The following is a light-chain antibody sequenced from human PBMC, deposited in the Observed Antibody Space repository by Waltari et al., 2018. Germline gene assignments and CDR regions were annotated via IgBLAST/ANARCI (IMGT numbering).Light chain of an antibody. CDR2: DAS. J-gene: IGLJ2*01. V-gene: IGLV2-14*01. CDR1: SSDVGGYND. CDR3: SSYTSSSTVV. Sequence: QFALTQPASVSGSPGQSITTPCPGTSSDVGGYNDVSWYQQHPGKVPKLMIYDASNRPSGVSNRFSGSKSGNTASLTISGLQAEDEADYYCSSYTSSSTVVFGGGTKLTVL.